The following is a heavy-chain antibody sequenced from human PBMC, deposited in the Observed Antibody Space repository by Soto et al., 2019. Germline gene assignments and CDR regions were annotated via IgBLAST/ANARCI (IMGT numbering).Heavy chain of an antibody. CDR3: ARNVTMVQGLLIASDHGLDG. V-gene: IGHV1-69*06. CDR1: GDTFSSDA. Sequence: QVQLVQSGAEVRQPGSSVKVSCQASGDTFSSDAINWVRQVPGQGLEWMGRIVPLFGTATYAQKFQGRVTLTADRSTNNASMDRRSLSSEESAVYYCARNVTMVQGLLIASDHGLDGWGQCNRVSVPS. D-gene: IGHD3-10*01. CDR2: IVPLFGTA. J-gene: IGHJ6*02.